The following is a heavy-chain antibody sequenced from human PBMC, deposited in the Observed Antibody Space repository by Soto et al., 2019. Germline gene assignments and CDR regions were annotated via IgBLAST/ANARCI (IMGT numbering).Heavy chain of an antibody. D-gene: IGHD3-22*01. J-gene: IGHJ4*02. CDR3: ARGTRRLYDSSGYTFDY. Sequence: SETLSLTCTVSGGSISSGGYYWSWIRQHPGKGLEWIGYIYYSGSTYYNSSLKSRVTISVDTSKNQFSLKLSSVTAADTAVYYCARGTRRLYDSSGYTFDYWGQGTLVTVSS. V-gene: IGHV4-31*03. CDR1: GGSISSGGYY. CDR2: IYYSGST.